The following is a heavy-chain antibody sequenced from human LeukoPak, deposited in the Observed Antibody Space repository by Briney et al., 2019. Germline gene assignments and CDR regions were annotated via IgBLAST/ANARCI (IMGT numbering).Heavy chain of an antibody. D-gene: IGHD6-19*01. CDR2: IYHSGST. CDR3: ARDQGQWLVKGAAFDI. CDR1: GGSVSNVDYY. V-gene: IGHV4-30-2*01. J-gene: IGHJ3*02. Sequence: TLSLTCTVSGGSVSNVDYYWSWIRQPPGKGLEWIGHIYHSGSTYYNPSLKSRVTISVDTSKNQFSLKLSSVTAADTAVYYCARDQGQWLVKGAAFDIWGQGTMVTVSS.